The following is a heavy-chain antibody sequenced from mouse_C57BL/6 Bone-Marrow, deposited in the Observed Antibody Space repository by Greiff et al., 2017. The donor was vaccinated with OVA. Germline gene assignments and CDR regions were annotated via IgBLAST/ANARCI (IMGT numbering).Heavy chain of an antibody. CDR1: GYTFTSYW. J-gene: IGHJ4*01. D-gene: IGHD2-4*01. CDR2: IDPSDSYT. Sequence: QVHVKQPGAELVMPGASVKLSCKASGYTFTSYWMHWVKQRPGQGLEWIGEIDPSDSYTNYNQKFKGKSTLTVDKSSSTAYMQLSSLTSEDSAVYYCARDLDDYDPASYAMDYWGQGTSVTVSS. CDR3: ARDLDDYDPASYAMDY. V-gene: IGHV1-69*01.